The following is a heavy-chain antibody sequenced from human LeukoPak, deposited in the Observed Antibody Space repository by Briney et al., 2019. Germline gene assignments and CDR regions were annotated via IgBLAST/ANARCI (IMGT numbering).Heavy chain of an antibody. J-gene: IGHJ4*02. Sequence: ASVKVSCKAPGYTFSGYYMHWVRQAPGQGLEWMGWINPNSGGTKYAQKFQGRVTMTRDTSISTVYMELSRLSSDDTAVHYCARVDSGRYYGHDYWGQGTLVTVTS. V-gene: IGHV1-2*02. CDR1: GYTFSGYY. D-gene: IGHD1-26*01. CDR3: ARVDSGRYYGHDY. CDR2: INPNSGGT.